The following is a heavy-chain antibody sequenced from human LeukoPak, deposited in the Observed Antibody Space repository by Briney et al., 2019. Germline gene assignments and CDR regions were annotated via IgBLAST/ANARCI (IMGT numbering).Heavy chain of an antibody. V-gene: IGHV3-48*01. D-gene: IGHD3-3*01. CDR3: ARYGVTIFGVVPHMDV. J-gene: IGHJ6*03. CDR2: ISSSSSTI. CDR1: GFTFSSYS. Sequence: GGSLRLSCAASGFTFSSYSMNWVRQAPGKGLEWVSYISSSSSTIYYADSAKGRFTISRDNAKNSLYLQMNSLRAEDTAVYYCARYGVTIFGVVPHMDVWGKGTTVTVSS.